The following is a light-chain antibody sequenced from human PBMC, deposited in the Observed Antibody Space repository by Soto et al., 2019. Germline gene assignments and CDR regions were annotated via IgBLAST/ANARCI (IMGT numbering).Light chain of an antibody. CDR1: SSNVGKNF. V-gene: IGLV1-51*01. Sequence: QSVLTQPPSVSAAPGQKVSISCSGSSSNVGKNFVSWYQHVPGKAPKLLIYDNQKRPSGIPDRLSASKSGTSATLDITGLQTGDEADYYCGTWDSSLTIGVIFGGGTQLTVL. CDR3: GTWDSSLTIGVI. J-gene: IGLJ2*01. CDR2: DNQ.